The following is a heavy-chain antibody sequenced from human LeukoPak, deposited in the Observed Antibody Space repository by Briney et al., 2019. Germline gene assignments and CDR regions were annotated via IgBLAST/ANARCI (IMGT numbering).Heavy chain of an antibody. Sequence: GGSLRLSCAASGSTFSSYTMNWVRQAPGKGLEWVSSISSSSSYIFYADSVKGRFTISRDNAKSSLYLQMNSLRAEDTAVYYCARRATSTTTHFYFDFWGQGTLVTVSS. D-gene: IGHD2-2*01. CDR2: ISSSSSYI. V-gene: IGHV3-21*06. CDR1: GSTFSSYT. CDR3: ARRATSTTTHFYFDF. J-gene: IGHJ4*02.